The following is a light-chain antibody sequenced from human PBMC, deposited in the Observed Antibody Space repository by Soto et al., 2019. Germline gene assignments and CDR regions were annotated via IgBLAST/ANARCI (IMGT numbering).Light chain of an antibody. CDR3: QQYHSYPLT. CDR2: DAS. J-gene: IGKJ4*01. V-gene: IGKV1-5*01. CDR1: QSIRSW. Sequence: DIQMTQSPSTLSASVGDRVTITCRASQSIRSWLAWYQQKPGKAPTVLIYDASTLESGVPSRFSGSVSGTEFTLTVSNLQSDDFATYFCQQYHSYPLTFGGGTKVETK.